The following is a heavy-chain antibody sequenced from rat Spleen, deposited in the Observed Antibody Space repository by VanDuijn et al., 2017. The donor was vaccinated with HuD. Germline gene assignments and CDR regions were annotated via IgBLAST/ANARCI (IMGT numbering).Heavy chain of an antibody. Sequence: EVQLVESGGGLVQPGRSLKFSCAASGFTFSDYAMAWVRQAPKKGLEWVATIIYDGSSTYYRDSVKGRFTISRDNAKSTLYLQMDSLRSEDTATYYCARADISSISADGIWGQGVMVTVSS. J-gene: IGHJ2*01. CDR2: IIYDGSST. CDR1: GFTFSDYA. V-gene: IGHV5-17*01. D-gene: IGHD1-2*01. CDR3: ARADISSISADGI.